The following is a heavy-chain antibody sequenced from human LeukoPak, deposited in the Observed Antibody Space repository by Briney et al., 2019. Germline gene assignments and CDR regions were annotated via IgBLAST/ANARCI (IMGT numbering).Heavy chain of an antibody. CDR3: ARGGGLIYPLGPNWFDP. Sequence: SQTLSLTCTVSGGSISSGGYYWSWIRQHPGKGLEWIGYIYYSGSTYYNPSLKSRVTISVDTSKNQFSLKLSSVTAADTAVYYCARGGGLIYPLGPNWFDPWGQGTLVTVSS. CDR1: GGSISSGGYY. D-gene: IGHD3-16*02. J-gene: IGHJ5*02. V-gene: IGHV4-31*03. CDR2: IYYSGST.